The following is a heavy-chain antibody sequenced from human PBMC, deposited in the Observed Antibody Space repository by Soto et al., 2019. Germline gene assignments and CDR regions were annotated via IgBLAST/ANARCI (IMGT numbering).Heavy chain of an antibody. V-gene: IGHV3-48*02. CDR3: GRDVRIAPEAAAPEPSLYYYYGMDV. CDR2: ISSSSSSI. J-gene: IGHJ6*04. D-gene: IGHD6-25*01. Sequence: EVQLVESGGGLVQPGGSLRLSCAASGFTFSSYSMNWVRQAPGKGLEWVSYISSSSSSIYYADSVKGRFTISRDNAKNSLYLQMNSLSDEDTAVYYCGRDVRIAPEAAAPEPSLYYYYGMDVWGKGTTVTVCS. CDR1: GFTFSSYS.